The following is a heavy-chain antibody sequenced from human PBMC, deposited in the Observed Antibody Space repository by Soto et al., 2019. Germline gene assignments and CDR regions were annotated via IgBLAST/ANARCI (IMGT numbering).Heavy chain of an antibody. CDR3: ARSPKQGGNYYDTNWFDP. V-gene: IGHV4-4*07. J-gene: IGHJ5*02. D-gene: IGHD3-22*01. CDR2: IYTSGST. Sequence: PSETLSLTCTVSGGSISSYYWSWIRQPAGKGLEWIGRIYTSGSTNYNPSLKSRVTMSVDTSKNQFSLKLSSVTAADTAVYYCARSPKQGGNYYDTNWFDPWGQGTLVTVSS. CDR1: GGSISSYY.